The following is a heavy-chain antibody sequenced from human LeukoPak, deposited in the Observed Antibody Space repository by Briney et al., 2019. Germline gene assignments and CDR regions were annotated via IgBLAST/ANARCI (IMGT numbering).Heavy chain of an antibody. Sequence: ASVKVSCKASGYTFTSYGISWVRQAPGQGLEWMGIINPSGGSTSYAQKFQGRVTMTRDMSTSTVYMELSSLRSEDTAVYYCATSGRSNWIDPWGQGTLVTVSS. CDR1: GYTFTSYG. D-gene: IGHD1-26*01. J-gene: IGHJ5*02. CDR3: ATSGRSNWIDP. V-gene: IGHV1-46*01. CDR2: INPSGGST.